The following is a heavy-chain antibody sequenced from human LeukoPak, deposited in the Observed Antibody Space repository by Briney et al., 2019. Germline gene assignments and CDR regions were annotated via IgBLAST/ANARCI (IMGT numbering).Heavy chain of an antibody. CDR2: INTYNGNT. CDR3: ARNSPRDVAGRQFLPGVLSLLSQCDNCFDP. D-gene: IGHD7-27*01. Sequence: ASVKVSCKASGYTFTNYGISWVRQAPGQGLEWMGWINTYNGNTNYAQKFQGRVTMTTDTSTSTAYMELRSLRSDDTAVYYCARNSPRDVAGRQFLPGVLSLLSQCDNCFDPWGLGTLVSVSS. V-gene: IGHV1-18*04. CDR1: GYTFTNYG. J-gene: IGHJ5*02.